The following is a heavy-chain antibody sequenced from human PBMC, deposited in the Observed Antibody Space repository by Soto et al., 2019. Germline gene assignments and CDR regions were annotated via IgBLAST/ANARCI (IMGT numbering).Heavy chain of an antibody. J-gene: IGHJ6*02. CDR2: ISGRNGNS. CDR3: ARGYDSSGYYYPLGDRMDV. V-gene: IGHV1-18*01. D-gene: IGHD3-22*01. Sequence: ASVKVSCKTSGYIFENYAINWVRQAPGQGLEWVGWISGRNGNSNFAQSVRGRIAMTTDTSTGTAFMDLRNLISDDTAVYYCARGYDSSGYYYPLGDRMDVSCQGTTVTVSS. CDR1: GYIFENYA.